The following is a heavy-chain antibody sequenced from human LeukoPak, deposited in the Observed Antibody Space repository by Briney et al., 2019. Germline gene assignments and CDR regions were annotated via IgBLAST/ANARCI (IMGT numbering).Heavy chain of an antibody. D-gene: IGHD6-13*01. V-gene: IGHV3-20*04. J-gene: IGHJ6*03. CDR3: ARTAGIYYYYYYMDV. Sequence: GGSLRLSCAASGFTFSSYWMGWVRHAPGKGLEWVSGINWNGGSTGYADSVKGRFTISRDNAKNSLYLQMNSLRAEDTALYYCARTAGIYYYYYYMDVWGKGTTVTVSS. CDR1: GFTFSSYW. CDR2: INWNGGST.